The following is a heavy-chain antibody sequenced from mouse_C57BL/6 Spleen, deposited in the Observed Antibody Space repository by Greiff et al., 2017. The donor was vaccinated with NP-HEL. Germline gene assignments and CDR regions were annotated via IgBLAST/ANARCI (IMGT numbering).Heavy chain of an antibody. Sequence: VQLQQPGAELVRPGSSVKLSCKASGYTFTSYWMDWVKQRPGQGLEWIGNIYPSDSETHYNQKFKDKATLTVDKSSSTAYMQLSSLTSEDSAVYYCAREGDGSSYWYFDVWGTGTTVTVSS. CDR3: AREGDGSSYWYFDV. J-gene: IGHJ1*03. V-gene: IGHV1-61*01. CDR1: GYTFTSYW. D-gene: IGHD1-1*01. CDR2: IYPSDSET.